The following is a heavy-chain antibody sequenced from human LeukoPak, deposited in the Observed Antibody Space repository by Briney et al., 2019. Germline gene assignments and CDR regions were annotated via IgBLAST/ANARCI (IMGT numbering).Heavy chain of an antibody. J-gene: IGHJ4*02. V-gene: IGHV3-7*01. CDR3: ARYGRLTSWAPFDN. Sequence: GGSLRLSCAASGFTFSTYSMSWVRQAPGKGLEWVANIKQDGSEKDYLDSVKVRFTISRDNAKNSLYLQMNSLRDEDTAVYYCARYGRLTSWAPFDNWGQGTLVTVSS. D-gene: IGHD2-2*01. CDR1: GFTFSTYS. CDR2: IKQDGSEK.